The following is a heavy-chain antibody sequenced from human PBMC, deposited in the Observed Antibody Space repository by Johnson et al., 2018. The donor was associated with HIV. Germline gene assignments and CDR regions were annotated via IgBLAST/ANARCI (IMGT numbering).Heavy chain of an antibody. CDR3: ARGLTIFGVFILPTGAFDI. J-gene: IGHJ3*02. Sequence: VQLVESGGGLVQPGGSLRLSCAASGFTFSSYAMSWVRQAPGKGLEWVSYISSSGSTIYYADSVKGRFTISRDNAKSSLYRQMNSLRAEDTAVYYCARGLTIFGVFILPTGAFDIWGQGTMVTVSS. D-gene: IGHD3-3*01. CDR1: GFTFSSYA. CDR2: ISSSGSTI. V-gene: IGHV3-48*04.